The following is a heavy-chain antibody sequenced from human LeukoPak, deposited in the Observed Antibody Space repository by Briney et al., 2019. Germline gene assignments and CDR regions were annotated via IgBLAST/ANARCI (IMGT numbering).Heavy chain of an antibody. Sequence: PGGSLRLSCAASGFTVSSNYTSWVRQAPGKGLEWVSVFYSGGSTYYADSVKGRFTISRDNSKNTLYLQMNSLRAEDTAVYYCARHGTTVNAFDIWGQGTMVTVSS. V-gene: IGHV3-53*01. CDR3: ARHGTTVNAFDI. D-gene: IGHD4-17*01. J-gene: IGHJ3*02. CDR1: GFTVSSNY. CDR2: FYSGGST.